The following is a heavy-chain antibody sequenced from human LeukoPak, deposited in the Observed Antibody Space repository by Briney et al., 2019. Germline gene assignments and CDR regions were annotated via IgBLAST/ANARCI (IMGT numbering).Heavy chain of an antibody. CDR3: AKVPTYYYDSSGYSAY. V-gene: IGHV3-30*02. D-gene: IGHD3-22*01. Sequence: GGSLRLSCAASGFTFSSYGMHWVRQAPGKGLEWVAFIRYDGSNKYYADSVKGRFTISRDNSKNTLYLQMNSLRAEDTAVYYCAKVPTYYYDSSGYSAYWGQGTLVTVSS. J-gene: IGHJ4*02. CDR2: IRYDGSNK. CDR1: GFTFSSYG.